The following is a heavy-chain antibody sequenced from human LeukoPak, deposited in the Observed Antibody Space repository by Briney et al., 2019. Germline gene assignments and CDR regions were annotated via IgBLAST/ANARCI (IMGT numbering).Heavy chain of an antibody. D-gene: IGHD1-14*01. CDR1: GFTFSSYS. V-gene: IGHV3-48*04. J-gene: IGHJ4*02. CDR2: INNVGNII. Sequence: GGSLRLSCAASGFTFSSYSMSWIRQAPGKGLEWVAYINNVGNIIYYADSVKGRFTISRDNAKQSLYLQMNSLRAEDTANCARPEDLGTVYYWGRGTLVTVSS. CDR3: PEDLGTVYY.